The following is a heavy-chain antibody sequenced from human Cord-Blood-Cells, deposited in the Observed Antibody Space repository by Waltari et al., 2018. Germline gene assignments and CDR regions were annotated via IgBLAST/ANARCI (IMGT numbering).Heavy chain of an antibody. CDR1: GGTLSSYA. V-gene: IGHV1-69*18. CDR2: NIPIVETA. D-gene: IGHD2-2*02. Sequence: VQLVQSGAEVKKPGSSVKVSCKASGGTLSSYAISWVRPAPGQGLGWKGRNIPIVETANNAQKCQGRVTINAAESTSTAYRELSSLRSEETTVYYSASYGIMEGPAAITGGAVDSWGQETMVTVSS. J-gene: IGHJ3*02. CDR3: ASYGIMEGPAAITGGAVDS.